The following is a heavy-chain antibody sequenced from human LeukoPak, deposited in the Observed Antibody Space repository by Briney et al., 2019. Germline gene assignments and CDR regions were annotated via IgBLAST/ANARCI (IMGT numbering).Heavy chain of an antibody. CDR2: T. CDR3: AKATLGSCSGVRCYPFDC. V-gene: IGHV3-23*01. Sequence: TYYADSVKGRLTISRENTKKTMYMQMNRLRGEDTAVYYCAKATLGSCSGVRCYPFDCWGQGTLVTVSS. D-gene: IGHD2-15*01. J-gene: IGHJ4*02.